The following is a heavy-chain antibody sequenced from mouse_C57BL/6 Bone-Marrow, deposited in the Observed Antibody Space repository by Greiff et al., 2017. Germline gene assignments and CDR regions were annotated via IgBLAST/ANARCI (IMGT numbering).Heavy chain of an antibody. D-gene: IGHD2-2*01. CDR1: GYTFTDYE. CDR3: IPPMVSDY. Sequence: VQVVESGAELVRPGASVTLSCKASGYTFTDYEMHWVKQTPVHGLEWIGAIDPETGGTAYNQKFKGKAILTADKSSSTAYMELRSLTSEDSAVYYCIPPMVSDYWGQGTTLTVSS. CDR2: IDPETGGT. J-gene: IGHJ2*01. V-gene: IGHV1-15*01.